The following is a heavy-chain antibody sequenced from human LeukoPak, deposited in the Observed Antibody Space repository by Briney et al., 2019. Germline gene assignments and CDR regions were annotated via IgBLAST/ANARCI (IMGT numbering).Heavy chain of an antibody. CDR1: GGSISNYY. V-gene: IGHV4-59*01. D-gene: IGHD2/OR15-2a*01. CDR3: ARSFNYYYCYMDV. CDR2: IYYSGST. Sequence: PSETLSLTCTVSGGSISNYYWNWIRQPPGKGLEWIGYIYYSGSTNYNPSLKSRVTISVDTSKNQFSLKLSSVTAADTAVYYCARSFNYYYCYMDVWGKGTTVTVSS. J-gene: IGHJ6*03.